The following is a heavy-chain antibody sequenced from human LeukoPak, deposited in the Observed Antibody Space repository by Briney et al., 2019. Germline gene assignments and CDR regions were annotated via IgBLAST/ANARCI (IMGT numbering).Heavy chain of an antibody. V-gene: IGHV1-24*01. D-gene: IGHD2-2*02. J-gene: IGHJ6*03. CDR1: GYTLTELS. Sequence: ASVKVSCKVSGYTLTELSMHWVRQAPGKGLEWMGGFDPEDGETIYARKFQGRVTMTEDTSTDTAYMELSSLRSEDTAVYYCATGSHCSSTSCYKYYYYYMDVWGKGTTVTVSS. CDR3: ATGSHCSSTSCYKYYYYYMDV. CDR2: FDPEDGET.